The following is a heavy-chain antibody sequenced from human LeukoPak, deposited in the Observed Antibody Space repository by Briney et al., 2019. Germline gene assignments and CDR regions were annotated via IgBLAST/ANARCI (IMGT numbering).Heavy chain of an antibody. D-gene: IGHD3-3*01. CDR3: ARQDEAIFGVVGEVFDI. J-gene: IGHJ3*02. CDR2: IYYSGST. CDR1: GGSISSSSYY. V-gene: IGHV4-39*01. Sequence: PSETLSLTCTVSGGSISSSSYYWGWIRQPPGKGLEWIGSIYYSGSTYYNPSLKSRVTISVDTSKNQFSLKLSSVTAADTAVYYCARQDEAIFGVVGEVFDIWGQGTMVTVSS.